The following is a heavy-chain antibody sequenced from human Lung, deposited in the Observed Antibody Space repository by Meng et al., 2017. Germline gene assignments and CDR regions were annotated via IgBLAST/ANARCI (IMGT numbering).Heavy chain of an antibody. CDR3: VRSSAWVRTGFDP. CDR1: GGSISTSGYS. D-gene: IGHD3-22*01. CDR2: IGHSGFT. J-gene: IGHJ5*02. Sequence: QPQLQESGPGLVKPSEALSLTCSVSGGSISTSGYSWGWIRQPPGKGLEWIGSIGHSGFTYYTPSVKSRVTVSIDTSKSQFSLKLTSVTAADTAVYFCVRSSAWVRTGFDPWGQGTLVTVSS. V-gene: IGHV4-39*01.